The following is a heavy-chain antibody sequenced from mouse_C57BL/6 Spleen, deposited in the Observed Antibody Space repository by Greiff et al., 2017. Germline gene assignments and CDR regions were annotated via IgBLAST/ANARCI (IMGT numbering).Heavy chain of an antibody. Sequence: QVQLKESGPELVKPGASVKISCKASGYAFSSSWMNWVKQRPGKGLEWIGRIYPGDGDTNYNGKFKGKATLTADKSSSTAYMQLSSLTSEDSAVYFCARSGDYSDYFDYWGQGTTLTVSS. CDR2: IYPGDGDT. J-gene: IGHJ2*01. V-gene: IGHV1-82*01. D-gene: IGHD2-12*01. CDR3: ARSGDYSDYFDY. CDR1: GYAFSSSW.